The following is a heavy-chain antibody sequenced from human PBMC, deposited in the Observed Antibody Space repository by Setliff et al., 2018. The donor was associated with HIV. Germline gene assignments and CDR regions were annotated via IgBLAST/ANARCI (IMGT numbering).Heavy chain of an antibody. V-gene: IGHV5-10-1*01. CDR2: IDPSDSYT. Sequence: GKSPKISCKGSGNSFSNHWISWVRQVPGQGLEWMGNIDPSDSYTHYSPSFQGHVTISADKSISTVYLLWSSLKASDTAIYYCARHEDWGPLDFWGQGTLVTVSS. D-gene: IGHD7-27*01. J-gene: IGHJ4*02. CDR1: GNSFSNHW. CDR3: ARHEDWGPLDF.